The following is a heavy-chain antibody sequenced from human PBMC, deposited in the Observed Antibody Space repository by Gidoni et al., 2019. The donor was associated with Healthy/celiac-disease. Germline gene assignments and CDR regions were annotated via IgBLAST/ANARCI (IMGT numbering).Heavy chain of an antibody. Sequence: VQLVQSGAEVKKPGASVKVSCKASGYTFTGYYMHWVRQAPGQGLEWMGWINPNSGGTNYAQKFQGRVTMTRDTSISTAYMELSRLRSDDTAVYYCARDRDYGDYYYYGMDVWGQGTTVTVSS. J-gene: IGHJ6*02. D-gene: IGHD4-17*01. CDR1: GYTFTGYY. V-gene: IGHV1-2*02. CDR3: ARDRDYGDYYYYGMDV. CDR2: INPNSGGT.